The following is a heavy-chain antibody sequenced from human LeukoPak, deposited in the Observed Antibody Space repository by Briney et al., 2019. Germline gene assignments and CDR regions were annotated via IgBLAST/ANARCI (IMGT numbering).Heavy chain of an antibody. J-gene: IGHJ3*02. V-gene: IGHV3-74*01. D-gene: IGHD3-10*01. CDR1: GFTFSSYW. Sequence: GGSLRLSCAASGFTFSSYWMHWARQAPGKGLVWVSAIRSDGSSTSYADSVKGRFSISRDNAKNTLYLQMNSLRAEDTAVYYCARDQAGAFDMWGQGTMVTVSS. CDR3: ARDQAGAFDM. CDR2: IRSDGSST.